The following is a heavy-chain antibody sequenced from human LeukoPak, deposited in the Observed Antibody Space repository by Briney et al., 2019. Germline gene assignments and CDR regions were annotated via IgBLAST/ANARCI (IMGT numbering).Heavy chain of an antibody. J-gene: IGHJ6*03. CDR3: ARRSLLWFGEFRVYYYYYMDV. Sequence: SETLSLTCAVYGGSFSGYYWSWIRQPPGKGLEWIGEINHSGSTNYNPSLKSRVTISVDTSKNQFSLKLSSVTAADTAVYYCARRSLLWFGEFRVYYYYYMDVWGKGTTVTISS. V-gene: IGHV4-34*01. CDR1: GGSFSGYY. D-gene: IGHD3-10*01. CDR2: INHSGST.